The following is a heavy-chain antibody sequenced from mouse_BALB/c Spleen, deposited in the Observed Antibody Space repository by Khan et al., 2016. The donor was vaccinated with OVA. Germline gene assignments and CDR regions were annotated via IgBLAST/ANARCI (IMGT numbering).Heavy chain of an antibody. CDR1: GYTFTDYA. Sequence: VQLQESGAELVRPGVSVKISCKDSGYTFTDYAMHWVKQSHAKSLEWIGGIRSDTGVATYNQKFTGKATMTVDKSSNTAYLELARLTAEDSAISFCSRSLTTVVAFDSWDQGTPLPVSS. D-gene: IGHD1-1*01. V-gene: IGHV1S137*01. CDR2: IRSDTGVA. CDR3: SRSLTTVVAFDS. J-gene: IGHJ2*01.